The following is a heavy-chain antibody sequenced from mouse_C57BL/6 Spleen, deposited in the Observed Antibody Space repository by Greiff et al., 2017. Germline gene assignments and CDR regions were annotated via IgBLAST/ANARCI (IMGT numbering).Heavy chain of an antibody. J-gene: IGHJ2*01. CDR3: ARVDCYYVDYFDY. D-gene: IGHD2-3*01. CDR1: GYAFSSSW. CDR2: IYPGDGDT. V-gene: IGHV1-82*01. Sequence: QVQLKESGPELVKPGASVKISCKASGYAFSSSWMNWVKQRPGKGLEWIGRIYPGDGDTNYNGKFKGKATLTADKSSSTAYMQLSSLTSDDSAVYFCARVDCYYVDYFDYWGQGTTLTVSS.